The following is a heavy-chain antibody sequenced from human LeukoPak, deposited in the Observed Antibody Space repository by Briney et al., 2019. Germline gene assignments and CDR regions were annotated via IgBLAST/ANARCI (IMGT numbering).Heavy chain of an antibody. D-gene: IGHD4-23*01. Sequence: ASVKVSCKASGGTFSSYAISWVRQAPGQGLEWMGRIIPILGIANYAQKFQGRVTITADKSTSTAYMELSSLRSEDTAVYYCARALHGGNRDDAFDIWGQGTMVTVSS. CDR3: ARALHGGNRDDAFDI. CDR2: IIPILGIA. J-gene: IGHJ3*02. V-gene: IGHV1-69*04. CDR1: GGTFSSYA.